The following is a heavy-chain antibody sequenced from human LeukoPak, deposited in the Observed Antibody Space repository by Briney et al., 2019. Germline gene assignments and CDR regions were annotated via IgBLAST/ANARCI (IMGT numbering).Heavy chain of an antibody. Sequence: SETVSLTCTVSGGSISSGSYFWSWIRQPAGKGLEWIGRIYTSGSTHYNPSLKNRVTISVDTSKNQFSLKLSSVTAADTAVYYCARLGGYCSSTSCYKVKGYYYDYMDVWGKGTTVTVSS. CDR2: IYTSGST. J-gene: IGHJ6*03. CDR1: GGSISSGSYF. V-gene: IGHV4-61*02. CDR3: ARLGGYCSSTSCYKVKGYYYDYMDV. D-gene: IGHD2-2*02.